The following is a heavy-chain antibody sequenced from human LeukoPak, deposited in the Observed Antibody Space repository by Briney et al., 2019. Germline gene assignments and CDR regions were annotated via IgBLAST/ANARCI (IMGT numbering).Heavy chain of an antibody. CDR2: INSDGSST. CDR1: GFTFSSHW. V-gene: IGHV3-74*01. D-gene: IGHD3-22*01. J-gene: IGHJ6*03. CDR3: ARRYYYDSSGLYYYYYMDV. Sequence: GGSLRLSCAASGFTFSSHWMHWVRQAPGKGLVWVSRINSDGSSTSYADSVKGRFTISRDNAKNTLYLQMNSLRAEDTAVYYCARRYYYDSSGLYYYYYMDVWGKGTTVTISS.